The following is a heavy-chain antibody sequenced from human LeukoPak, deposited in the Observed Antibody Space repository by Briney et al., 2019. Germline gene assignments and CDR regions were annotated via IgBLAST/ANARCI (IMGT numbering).Heavy chain of an antibody. V-gene: IGHV3-53*05. CDR3: AKDLGIAVAGMAKYGYDY. Sequence: GGSLRLSCAASGFTVSNKYMTWVRQAPGKGLEWVSLIYSDGRTYYADSVKGRFTISRDNSKNTLYLQMNSLRAEDTAVYYCAKDLGIAVAGMAKYGYDYWGQGTLVTVSS. CDR2: IYSDGRT. J-gene: IGHJ4*02. D-gene: IGHD6-19*01. CDR1: GFTVSNKY.